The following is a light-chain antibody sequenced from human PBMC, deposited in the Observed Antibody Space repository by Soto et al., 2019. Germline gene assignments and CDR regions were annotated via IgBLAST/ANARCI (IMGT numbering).Light chain of an antibody. CDR1: QSVSSR. J-gene: IGKJ4*01. CDR3: QQYNDWPPA. V-gene: IGKV3-15*01. Sequence: ETVMTQFPATLSLSPGERATLSGRAVQSVSSRLVWYQQKPGQAPRFLIYGASTRATGTPARFRGSGSGTEFTLTIDSLQSEDFAVYYCQQYNDWPPAFGGGTKVEIK. CDR2: GAS.